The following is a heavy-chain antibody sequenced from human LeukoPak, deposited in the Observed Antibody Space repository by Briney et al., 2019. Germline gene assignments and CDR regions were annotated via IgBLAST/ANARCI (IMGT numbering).Heavy chain of an antibody. CDR2: IYHSGST. J-gene: IGHJ6*03. CDR1: GYSISSGYY. D-gene: IGHD3-10*01. CDR3: ARQWGSGSRSRSRNYYYYMDV. Sequence: SETLSLTCTVSGYSISSGYYWGWIRQPPGKGLEWIGSIYHSGSTYYNPSLKSRVTISVDTSKNQFSLKLSSVTAADTAVYYCARQWGSGSRSRSRNYYYYMDVWGKGTTVTVSS. V-gene: IGHV4-38-2*02.